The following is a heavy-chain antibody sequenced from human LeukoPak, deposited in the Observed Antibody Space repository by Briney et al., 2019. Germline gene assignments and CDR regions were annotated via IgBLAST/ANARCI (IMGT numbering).Heavy chain of an antibody. D-gene: IGHD3-3*01. V-gene: IGHV1-69*13. CDR1: GGTFSSYA. Sequence: SVKVSCKASGGTFSSYAINWVRQAPGQGLKWMGGIIPIFGTANYAQKFQGRVTITADEYTSTAYMELSSLRSEDMAVYYCARARYETRIWPKSRYDYYHYMDVWGKGTTVTVS. J-gene: IGHJ6*03. CDR3: ARARYETRIWPKSRYDYYHYMDV. CDR2: IIPIFGTA.